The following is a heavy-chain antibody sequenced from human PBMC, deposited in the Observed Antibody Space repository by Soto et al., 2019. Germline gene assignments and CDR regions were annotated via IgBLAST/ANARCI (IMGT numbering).Heavy chain of an antibody. V-gene: IGHV4-39*01. J-gene: IGHJ5*02. D-gene: IGHD3-22*01. Sequence: SETLSLTCTVSGGSISSSSYYWGWIRQPPGKGLEWIGSIYYSGSTYYNPSLKSRVTISVDTSKNQFSLKLSSVTAADTAVYYCARRRISYDSSGYYRAYNWFDPWGQGTLVTVSS. CDR3: ARRRISYDSSGYYRAYNWFDP. CDR1: GGSISSSSYY. CDR2: IYYSGST.